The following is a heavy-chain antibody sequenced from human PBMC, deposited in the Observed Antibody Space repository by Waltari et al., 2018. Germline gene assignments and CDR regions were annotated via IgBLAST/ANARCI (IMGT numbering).Heavy chain of an antibody. CDR1: GFTFSTYW. Sequence: EVQLVESGGDLVQPGGSLSLSCAASGFTFSTYWMTWVRQAPGKGLEGLANIKEDGSEKNYVDSVKGRFTISRDNAKNSLYLQMNSLRAEDTAVYYCARDPHYSNFDYWGQGTLVTVSS. J-gene: IGHJ4*02. D-gene: IGHD4-4*01. V-gene: IGHV3-7*01. CDR2: IKEDGSEK. CDR3: ARDPHYSNFDY.